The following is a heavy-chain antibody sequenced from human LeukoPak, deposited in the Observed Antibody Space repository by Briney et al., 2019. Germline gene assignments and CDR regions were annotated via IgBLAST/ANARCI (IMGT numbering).Heavy chain of an antibody. Sequence: PGRSLRLSCEASGFTFSSYGMHWVRQAPGKGLEWVAVISYDGSNKYYADSVKGRFTISRDNTKNTLYLQMNSLRAEDTAVYYCAKDGYSSGWFISWVYYCGMDVWGKGTTVTVSS. D-gene: IGHD6-19*01. J-gene: IGHJ6*04. CDR2: ISYDGSNK. CDR1: GFTFSSYG. CDR3: AKDGYSSGWFISWVYYCGMDV. V-gene: IGHV3-30*18.